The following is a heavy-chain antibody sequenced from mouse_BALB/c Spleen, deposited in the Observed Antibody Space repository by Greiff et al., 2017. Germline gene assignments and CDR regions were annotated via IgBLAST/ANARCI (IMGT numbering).Heavy chain of an antibody. V-gene: IGHV1-69*02. CDR2: IDPSDSYT. J-gene: IGHJ3*01. Sequence: VQLQQPGAELVKPGASVKLSCKASGYTFTSYWMHWVKQRPGQGLEWIGEIDPSDSYTNYNQKFKGKATLTVDKSSSTAYMQLSSLTSEDSAVYYCARGITRACFAYWGQGTLVTVSA. D-gene: IGHD2-4*01. CDR1: GYTFTSYW. CDR3: ARGITRACFAY.